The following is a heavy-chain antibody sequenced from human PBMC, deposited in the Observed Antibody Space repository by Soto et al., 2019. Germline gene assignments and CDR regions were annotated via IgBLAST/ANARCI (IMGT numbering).Heavy chain of an antibody. CDR2: IIPIFGTA. Sequence: SVNVSCKASGGTFSSYAISWVRQAPGQGLEWMGGIIPIFGTANYAQKFQGRVTITADESTSTAYMELSSLRSEDTAVYYCARAVPVDTAMVADYYYGMDVWGQGTTVTVSS. J-gene: IGHJ6*02. V-gene: IGHV1-69*13. CDR3: ARAVPVDTAMVADYYYGMDV. D-gene: IGHD5-18*01. CDR1: GGTFSSYA.